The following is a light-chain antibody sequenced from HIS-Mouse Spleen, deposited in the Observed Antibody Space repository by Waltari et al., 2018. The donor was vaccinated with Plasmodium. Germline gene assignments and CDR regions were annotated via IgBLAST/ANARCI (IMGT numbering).Light chain of an antibody. CDR3: VLYMGSGTVV. V-gene: IGLV8-61*01. J-gene: IGLJ2*01. Sequence: QTVVTQEPSFSVSPGGTVTLTCGLSSGSVSTSYYPSWYQQTPGQAPRTLIYSTNTRSSGVPDRFPGSILGNKAALTITGAQADDESDYYCVLYMGSGTVVFGGGTKLTVL. CDR2: STN. CDR1: SGSVSTSYY.